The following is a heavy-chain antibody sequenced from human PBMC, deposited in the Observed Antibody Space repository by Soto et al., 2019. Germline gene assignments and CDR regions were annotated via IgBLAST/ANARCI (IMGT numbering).Heavy chain of an antibody. J-gene: IGHJ4*02. CDR2: IYYSGST. V-gene: IGHV4-39*02. CDR3: AKELKGYCSGGSCHGIFDY. CDR1: GGSISSSGYY. D-gene: IGHD2-15*01. Sequence: PSETLSLTCTVSGGSISSSGYYWGWIRQPPGKGLEWIGSIYYSGSTYYNPSLKSRVTISVDTSKNQFSLKLSSVTAADTAVYYCAKELKGYCSGGSCHGIFDYWGQGTLVTVSS.